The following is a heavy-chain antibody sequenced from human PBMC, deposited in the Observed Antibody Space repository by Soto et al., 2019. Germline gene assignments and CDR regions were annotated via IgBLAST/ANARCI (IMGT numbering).Heavy chain of an antibody. Sequence: GGSLRLSCAASGFTFDDYGMHWVRQAPGKGLEWVAVIWYDGSNKYYADSVKGRFTISRDNSKNTLYLQMNSLRAEDTAVYYCARDQGYSYGFNWFDPWGQGTLVTVS. V-gene: IGHV3-33*08. CDR1: GFTFDDYG. CDR2: IWYDGSNK. D-gene: IGHD5-18*01. CDR3: ARDQGYSYGFNWFDP. J-gene: IGHJ5*02.